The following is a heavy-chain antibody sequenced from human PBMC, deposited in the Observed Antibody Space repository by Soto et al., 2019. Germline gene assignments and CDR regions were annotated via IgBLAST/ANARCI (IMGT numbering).Heavy chain of an antibody. Sequence: SETLSLTCTVSGGSIRRGSYFWSWIRQHPGRGLEWIGYIYHTGSTYYNPSLKSRITISVDTSKNQFSLKLSSVTAADTAVYYCARPSKYYYDSSGYYHYYFDYWGQGTLVTV. CDR2: IYHTGST. CDR3: ARPSKYYYDSSGYYHYYFDY. J-gene: IGHJ4*02. CDR1: GGSIRRGSYF. V-gene: IGHV4-31*03. D-gene: IGHD3-22*01.